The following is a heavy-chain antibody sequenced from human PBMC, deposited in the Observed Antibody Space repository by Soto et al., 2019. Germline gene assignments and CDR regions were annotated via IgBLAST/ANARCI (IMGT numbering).Heavy chain of an antibody. D-gene: IGHD4-17*01. J-gene: IGHJ4*02. CDR1: GGSISSGGYS. V-gene: IGHV4-30-2*01. Sequence: QLQLQESGSGLVKPSQTLSLTCAVSGGSISSGGYSCNWIRQPPGKGLEWIGYIYHSGSTYYNPSRKSRVTLSGDRSKNQFSLKLSSVTAADTAVYYCASGVTTVTTFDYWGQGTLVTVSS. CDR3: ASGVTTVTTFDY. CDR2: IYHSGST.